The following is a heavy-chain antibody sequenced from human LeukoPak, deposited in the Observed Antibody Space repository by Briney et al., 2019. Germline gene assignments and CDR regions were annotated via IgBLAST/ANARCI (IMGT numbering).Heavy chain of an antibody. Sequence: SETLSLTCTVSGASISPYYWGWIRQPPGKGLEWIGYIYYSGSTTYNPSLKSRVTISVDTSKNQFSLKLNSVTAADTAVYYCARDKQPGDYWGQGTLVTVSS. D-gene: IGHD5-18*01. CDR3: ARDKQPGDY. J-gene: IGHJ4*02. CDR2: IYYSGST. V-gene: IGHV4-59*01. CDR1: GASISPYY.